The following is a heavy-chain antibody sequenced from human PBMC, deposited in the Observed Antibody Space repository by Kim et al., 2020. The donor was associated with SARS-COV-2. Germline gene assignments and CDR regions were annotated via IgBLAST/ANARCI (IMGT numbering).Heavy chain of an antibody. CDR2: INAGNGNT. J-gene: IGHJ5*02. CDR3: ARERSRGWQNWFDP. V-gene: IGHV1-3*01. Sequence: ASVKVSCKASGYTFTSYDRHWVRQAPGQRLEWMGWINAGNGNTKYSQKFQGRVTITRDTSASTAYMELSSLRSEDTAVYYCARERSRGWQNWFDPWGQGTLVTVSS. CDR1: GYTFTSYD. D-gene: IGHD6-19*01.